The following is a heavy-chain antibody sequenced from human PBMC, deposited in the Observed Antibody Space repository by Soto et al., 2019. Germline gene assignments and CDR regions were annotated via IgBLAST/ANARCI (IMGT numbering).Heavy chain of an antibody. D-gene: IGHD5-12*01. V-gene: IGHV1-69*08. Sequence: QVQLVQSGAEVKKPGSSVKVSCKASGGTFSSYTISWVRQAPGQGLEWMGRIIPILGIANYAQKFQGRVTITADKSTSTAYMELSSLRSEDTAVYYCARELVATAGRHYYYGMDVWGQGTTVTVSS. CDR3: ARELVATAGRHYYYGMDV. J-gene: IGHJ6*02. CDR1: GGTFSSYT. CDR2: IIPILGIA.